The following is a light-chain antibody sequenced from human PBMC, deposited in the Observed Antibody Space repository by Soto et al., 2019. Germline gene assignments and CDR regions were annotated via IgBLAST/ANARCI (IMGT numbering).Light chain of an antibody. CDR2: EGS. Sequence: QSALTQPASVSGSPGQSITISCTGTSSDVGSYNLVSWYQQHPGKAPKLMIYEGSKRPLGVSNRFSGSKSGNTASLTISGLQAEDEADYYCCSYAGSSADVFGTGTKVTVL. J-gene: IGLJ1*01. CDR1: SSDVGSYNL. V-gene: IGLV2-23*01. CDR3: CSYAGSSADV.